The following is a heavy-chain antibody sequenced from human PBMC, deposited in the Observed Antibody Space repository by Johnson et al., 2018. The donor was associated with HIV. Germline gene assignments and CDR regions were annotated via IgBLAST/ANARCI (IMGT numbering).Heavy chain of an antibody. D-gene: IGHD3-16*01. CDR2: INWNGGST. Sequence: VQLVESGGGVVRPGESLRLSCAASGFTFNDYAMTWLRQAPGKGLEWVSGINWNGGSTGYPDSVKGRFTISRENAKNSLYLQMNSLRAEDTAVYYCARERAAWGTVSAFDIWGQGTMVTVSS. V-gene: IGHV3-20*04. J-gene: IGHJ3*02. CDR1: GFTFNDYA. CDR3: ARERAAWGTVSAFDI.